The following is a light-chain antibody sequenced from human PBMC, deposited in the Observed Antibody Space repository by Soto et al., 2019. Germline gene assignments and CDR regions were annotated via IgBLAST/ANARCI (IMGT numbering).Light chain of an antibody. CDR1: QSLINY. Sequence: EIVLTQSPATLSLSPGERATLSCRASQSLINYLAWYQQKPGQAPRLLIYDASNRATGIPARFSGSGSGTDFTLTISSLEPQDFAIYYCQQRSNWPPITFGQGTRLEIK. CDR2: DAS. CDR3: QQRSNWPPIT. V-gene: IGKV3-11*01. J-gene: IGKJ5*01.